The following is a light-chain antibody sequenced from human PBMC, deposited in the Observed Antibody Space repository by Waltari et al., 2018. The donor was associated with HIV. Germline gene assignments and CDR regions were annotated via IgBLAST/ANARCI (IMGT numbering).Light chain of an antibody. J-gene: IGLJ2*01. V-gene: IGLV2-14*03. Sequence: QSALTQPASVAGSPGQSITISCTGPDSDLGGSNYVPWFPQHASNAPNLIIYEVSRRTSGISDRFSGSRSGDTASLTISALQTEDEADYHCAAFTGTSTLFGGGTKLTVL. CDR2: EVS. CDR3: AAFTGTSTL. CDR1: DSDLGGSNY.